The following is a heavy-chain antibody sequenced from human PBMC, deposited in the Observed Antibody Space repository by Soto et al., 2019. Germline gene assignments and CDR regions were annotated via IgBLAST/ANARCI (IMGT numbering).Heavy chain of an antibody. J-gene: IGHJ4*02. CDR3: ARHEPGSYYQQFYY. V-gene: IGHV4-39*01. D-gene: IGHD1-26*01. CDR2: IYYSGST. Sequence: QLQLQESGPGLVKPSETLSLTCTVYGGSISSISYYWGWIRQPPGKGLEWIGSIYYSGSTYYNPSLKSRVTISVDTSKNQFSLKLSSVTAADTAVYYCARHEPGSYYQQFYYWGQGTLVTVSS. CDR1: GGSISSISYY.